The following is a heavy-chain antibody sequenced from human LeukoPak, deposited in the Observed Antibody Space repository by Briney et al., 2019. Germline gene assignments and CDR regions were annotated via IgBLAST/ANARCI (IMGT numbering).Heavy chain of an antibody. J-gene: IGHJ4*02. CDR1: GFTFSSYS. CDR3: ARDLGMYSSSWYFDY. CDR2: ISNSSSYI. V-gene: IGHV3-21*01. D-gene: IGHD6-13*01. Sequence: PGGSLRLSCAASGFTFSSYSMNWVRQAPGKGLEWVSSISNSSSYIYYADSVKGRFTNSRDNAKNSLYLQMNSLRAEDTAVYYCARDLGMYSSSWYFDYWGQGTLVTVSS.